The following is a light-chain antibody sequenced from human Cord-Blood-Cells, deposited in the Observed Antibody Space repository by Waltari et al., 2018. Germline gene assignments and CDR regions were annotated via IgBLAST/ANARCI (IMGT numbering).Light chain of an antibody. V-gene: IGLV3-21*04. CDR1: NIGSKR. J-gene: IGLJ1*01. CDR3: QVWDSSSDHRYV. Sequence: SYVLPQPHSVSVAPGKTARIICGGNNIGSKRVHWYQQKPGQAPVLVIYYDSDRPAGIPERFSGSNSGNTATLTISRVEAGDEADYYCQVWDSSSDHRYVFGTGTKVTVL. CDR2: YDS.